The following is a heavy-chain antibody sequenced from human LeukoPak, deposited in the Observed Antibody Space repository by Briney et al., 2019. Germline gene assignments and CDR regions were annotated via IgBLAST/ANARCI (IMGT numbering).Heavy chain of an antibody. D-gene: IGHD5-12*01. Sequence: APVKVSCKASGYTFTSYYMHWVRQAPGQGLEWMGIINPSSGGTIYAQKFQGRVTMTRDTSTATVYMELSSLGSEDTAVYYCAREWPHTYRFDPWGQGTLVTVSS. CDR1: GYTFTSYY. CDR3: AREWPHTYRFDP. CDR2: INPSSGGT. J-gene: IGHJ5*02. V-gene: IGHV1-46*01.